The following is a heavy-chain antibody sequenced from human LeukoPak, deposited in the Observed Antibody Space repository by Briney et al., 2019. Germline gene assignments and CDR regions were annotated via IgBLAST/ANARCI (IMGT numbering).Heavy chain of an antibody. CDR2: INHSGST. CDR1: GGSISSYY. Sequence: SETLSLTCTVSGGSISSYYWSWIRQPPGKGLEWIGEINHSGSTNYNPSLKSRVTISVDTSKNQFSLKLSSVTAADTAVYYCARVVIVGAYYYYYYMDVWGKGTTVTVSS. D-gene: IGHD1-26*01. J-gene: IGHJ6*03. CDR3: ARVVIVGAYYYYYYMDV. V-gene: IGHV4-34*01.